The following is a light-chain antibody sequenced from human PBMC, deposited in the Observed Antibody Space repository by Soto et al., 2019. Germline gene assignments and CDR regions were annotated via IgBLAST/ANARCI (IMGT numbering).Light chain of an antibody. V-gene: IGLV1-40*01. CDR1: SSNIGAGYD. J-gene: IGLJ2*01. Sequence: QSVLTQPPSVSGAPGQRVTISCTGSSSNIGAGYDVHWYQQLPGTAPKLLIYCNSNRPSGVPDRFSGSKSGTSASLAITGLQDEDEADYYCQSYASSLSDHVVSGGGTKLTVL. CDR3: QSYASSLSDHVV. CDR2: CNS.